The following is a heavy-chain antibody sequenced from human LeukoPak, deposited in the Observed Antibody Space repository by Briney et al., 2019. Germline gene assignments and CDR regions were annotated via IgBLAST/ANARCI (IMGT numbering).Heavy chain of an antibody. CDR3: AREGYSFYYYYGMDV. D-gene: IGHD5-18*01. J-gene: IGHJ6*02. Sequence: GGSLRLSCAASGFTFDDYGMSWVRQAPGKGLEWVSGINWNGGSTGYADSVKGRFTISRDNAKNSLYLQMNSLRAEDMALYYCAREGYSFYYYYGMDVWGQGTTVTVSS. CDR2: INWNGGST. V-gene: IGHV3-20*04. CDR1: GFTFDDYG.